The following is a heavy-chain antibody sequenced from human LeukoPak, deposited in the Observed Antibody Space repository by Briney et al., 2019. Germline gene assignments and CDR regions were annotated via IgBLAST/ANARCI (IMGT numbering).Heavy chain of an antibody. CDR2: INSDVSST. V-gene: IGHV3-74*01. Sequence: GGSLRLSCAASGFTFSSYWMHWVRQAPGKGLVWVSRINSDVSSTSYADSVKGRFTISRDNAKNSLYLQMNSLRAEDTALYYCARDSLHPTRLSDAFDVWGQGTMVTVSS. CDR3: ARDSLHPTRLSDAFDV. CDR1: GFTFSSYW. D-gene: IGHD3-16*02. J-gene: IGHJ3*01.